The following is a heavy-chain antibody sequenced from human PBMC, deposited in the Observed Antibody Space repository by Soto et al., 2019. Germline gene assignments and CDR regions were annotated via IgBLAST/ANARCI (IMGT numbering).Heavy chain of an antibody. J-gene: IGHJ4*02. CDR2: ISGSGGST. Sequence: ELQLLESGGGLVQPGGSLRLSCAASGFTFSSYAMSWVRQAPGKGLEWVSAISGSGGSTYYADSVKGRFTISRDNSKNTLYLQMNSLRAEDTAVYYCAKDRTNWNDVGVTDYWGQGTLVTVSS. CDR1: GFTFSSYA. D-gene: IGHD1-1*01. V-gene: IGHV3-23*01. CDR3: AKDRTNWNDVGVTDY.